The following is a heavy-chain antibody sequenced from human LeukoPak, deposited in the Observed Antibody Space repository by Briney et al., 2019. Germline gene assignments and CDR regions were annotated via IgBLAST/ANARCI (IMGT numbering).Heavy chain of an antibody. D-gene: IGHD3-22*01. CDR2: ISHDGSDK. Sequence: GGSLRLSCAASGFTFSSHAMHWVRQAPGKGLEWVAVISHDGSDKYYADSVKGRFTISRDDSRNTLYLQLNSLRVEDTAVYFCARGLRDSAVYHDYWGQGTLVIV. CDR1: GFTFSSHA. J-gene: IGHJ4*02. CDR3: ARGLRDSAVYHDY. V-gene: IGHV3-30*04.